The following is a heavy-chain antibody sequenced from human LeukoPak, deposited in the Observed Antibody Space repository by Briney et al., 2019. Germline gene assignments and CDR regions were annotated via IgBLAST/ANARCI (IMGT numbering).Heavy chain of an antibody. V-gene: IGHV4-31*03. Sequence: SQTLSLTCTVSGGSISSGGYYWSWIRQHPGKGLEWIGYIYYSGSTYYSPSLKSRVTISVDTSKNQFSLKLSSVTAADTAVYYCARTIVVVPAATLRYYYYGMDVWGQGTTVTVSS. CDR2: IYYSGST. J-gene: IGHJ6*02. D-gene: IGHD2-2*01. CDR1: GGSISSGGYY. CDR3: ARTIVVVPAATLRYYYYGMDV.